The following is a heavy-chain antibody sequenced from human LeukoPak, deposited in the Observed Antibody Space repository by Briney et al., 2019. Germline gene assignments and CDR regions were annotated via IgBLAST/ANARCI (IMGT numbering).Heavy chain of an antibody. CDR3: AKGLHGDYEFGGNDVFDI. J-gene: IGHJ3*02. Sequence: PGRSLRLSCAASGFTFDDYAMHWVRQAPGKGLEWVSVIYSGGSTYYADSVKGRFTISRDNSKNTLYLQMNSLRAEDTAVYYCAKGLHGDYEFGGNDVFDIWGQGTTVTVSS. D-gene: IGHD4-17*01. CDR1: GFTFDDYA. V-gene: IGHV3-23*03. CDR2: IYSGGST.